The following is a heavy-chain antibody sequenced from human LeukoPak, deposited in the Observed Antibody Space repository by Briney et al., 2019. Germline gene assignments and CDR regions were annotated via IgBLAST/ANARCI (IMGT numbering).Heavy chain of an antibody. V-gene: IGHV3-21*04. CDR1: GFTFSGYS. CDR3: AKDGAPYCGGDCYLDY. CDR2: ISSSSSYI. J-gene: IGHJ4*02. D-gene: IGHD2-21*02. Sequence: GGSLRLSCAASGFTFSGYSMNWVRQAPGKGLEWVSSISSSSSYIYYADSVKGRFTISRDNSKNTLYLQMNSLRAEDTAVYYCAKDGAPYCGGDCYLDYWGQGTLVTVSS.